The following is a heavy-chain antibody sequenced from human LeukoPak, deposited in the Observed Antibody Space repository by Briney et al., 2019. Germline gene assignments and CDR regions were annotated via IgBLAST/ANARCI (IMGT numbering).Heavy chain of an antibody. D-gene: IGHD3-22*01. V-gene: IGHV7-4-1*02. CDR1: GYTFTSYG. Sequence: ASVKVSCKASGYTFTSYGISWVRQAPGQGLEWMGWNNTNTGNPTYAQGFTGRFVFSLDTSVSTAYLQISSLKAEDTAVYYCARGEYYYDSSGYRFDYWGQGTLVTVSS. CDR2: NNTNTGNP. J-gene: IGHJ4*02. CDR3: ARGEYYYDSSGYRFDY.